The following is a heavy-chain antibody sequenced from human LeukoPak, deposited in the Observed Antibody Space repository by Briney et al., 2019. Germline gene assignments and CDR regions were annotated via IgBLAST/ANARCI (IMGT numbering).Heavy chain of an antibody. CDR1: GGSISSGDYY. Sequence: PSQTRSLTCTVSGGSISSGDYYWSWIRQSPGKGLEGIGYIYYSGSTYYNPSLKSRVTLSIDTSKNHFSLKLSSVTAADTAVYYCARGAPYSRGWLAGYWGQGTLVTVSS. V-gene: IGHV4-30-4*01. CDR3: ARGAPYSRGWLAGY. CDR2: IYYSGST. D-gene: IGHD6-19*01. J-gene: IGHJ4*02.